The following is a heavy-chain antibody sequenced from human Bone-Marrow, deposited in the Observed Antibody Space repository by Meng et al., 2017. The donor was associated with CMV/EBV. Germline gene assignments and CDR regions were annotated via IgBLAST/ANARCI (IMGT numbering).Heavy chain of an antibody. Sequence: GGSLRLSCAASGFTFSSYEMNWVRQAPGKGLEWVSYISSSGSTIYYADSVKGRFTISRGNAKNSLYLQMNSLRAEDTAVYYCAREYSSLNYYYYGMDVWGQGTTVTVAS. D-gene: IGHD6-6*01. V-gene: IGHV3-48*03. CDR3: AREYSSLNYYYYGMDV. CDR2: ISSSGSTI. J-gene: IGHJ6*02. CDR1: GFTFSSYE.